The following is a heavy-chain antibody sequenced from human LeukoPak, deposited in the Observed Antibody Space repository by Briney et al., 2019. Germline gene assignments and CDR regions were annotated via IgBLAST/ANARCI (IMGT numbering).Heavy chain of an antibody. D-gene: IGHD3-3*01. CDR3: ALVVTIFGVVPDAFDI. J-gene: IGHJ3*02. CDR1: GYSFTSYW. CDR2: IYPGDSDT. Sequence: GESLEISCKGSGYSFTSYWIGWVRQMPGKGLEWMGIIYPGDSDTRYSPSFQGQVTISADKSISTAYLQWSSLKASDTAMYYCALVVTIFGVVPDAFDIWGQGTMVTVSS. V-gene: IGHV5-51*01.